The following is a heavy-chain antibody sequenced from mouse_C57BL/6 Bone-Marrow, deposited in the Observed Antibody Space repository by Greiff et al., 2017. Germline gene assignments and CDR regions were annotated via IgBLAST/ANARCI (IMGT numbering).Heavy chain of an antibody. CDR1: GYTFTSYW. Sequence: QVQLQQPGAELVRPGSSVKLSCKASGYTFTSYWMDWVKQRPGQGLEWIGNIYPSDSETHYNQKFKDKATLTVDKSSSTAYMQLSSLTSADSAVYYCARSRGYAWFACWGQGTLVTVSA. D-gene: IGHD2-2*01. CDR2: IYPSDSET. J-gene: IGHJ3*01. V-gene: IGHV1-61*01. CDR3: ARSRGYAWFAC.